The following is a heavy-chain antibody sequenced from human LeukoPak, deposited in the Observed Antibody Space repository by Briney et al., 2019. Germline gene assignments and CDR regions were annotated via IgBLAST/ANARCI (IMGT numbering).Heavy chain of an antibody. J-gene: IGHJ4*02. CDR1: GGTFSSYA. V-gene: IGHV1-69*01. Sequence: SVKVSCKASGGTFSSYAISWVRQAPGQGLEWMGGIIPIFGTANYAQKFQGRVTITADESTSTAYMELSSLRSEDTAVYYCARAETPTPWGSGSYPMDYWGQGTLVTVSS. CDR2: IIPIFGTA. CDR3: ARAETPTPWGSGSYPMDY. D-gene: IGHD3-10*01.